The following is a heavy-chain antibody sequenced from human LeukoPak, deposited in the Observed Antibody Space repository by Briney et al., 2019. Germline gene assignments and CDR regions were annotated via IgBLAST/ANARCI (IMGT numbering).Heavy chain of an antibody. J-gene: IGHJ4*02. V-gene: IGHV4-4*07. Sequence: PSETLSLTCTVSGGSISSYYWSWIRQPAGKRLEWIGRIHTSGSTNYNPSLKSRVTMSADTSKNQFSLKLSSVTAADTAVYYCATYSSGSGYFDYWGQGTLVTVSS. CDR2: IHTSGST. D-gene: IGHD6-19*01. CDR3: ATYSSGSGYFDY. CDR1: GGSISSYY.